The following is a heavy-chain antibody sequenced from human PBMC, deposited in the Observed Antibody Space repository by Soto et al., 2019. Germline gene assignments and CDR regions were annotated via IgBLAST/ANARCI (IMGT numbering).Heavy chain of an antibody. CDR2: INPSGGST. D-gene: IGHD2-2*01. CDR1: GYTFTSYY. Sequence: GASVKVSCKASGYTFTSYYMHWVRQAPGQGLERMGIINPSGGSTSYAQKFQGRVTMTRDTSTSTVYMELSSLRSEDTAVYYCARDRDVVVVPAAIHNWFDPWGQGTLVTVSS. J-gene: IGHJ5*02. V-gene: IGHV1-46*01. CDR3: ARDRDVVVVPAAIHNWFDP.